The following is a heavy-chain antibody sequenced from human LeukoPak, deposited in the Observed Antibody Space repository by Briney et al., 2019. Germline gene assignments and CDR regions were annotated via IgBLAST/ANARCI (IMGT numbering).Heavy chain of an antibody. J-gene: IGHJ4*02. D-gene: IGHD1/OR15-1a*01. Sequence: GESLKISCKASGYSFSNYWIGWVRQMPGKGLEWMGIIHSGDSDTRYSPSFQGQVTISADKSINTAYLQWSSLKASDTGMYYCARRGGRATIDFWGQGTLVTVSS. CDR3: ARRGGRATIDF. V-gene: IGHV5-51*01. CDR2: IHSGDSDT. CDR1: GYSFSNYW.